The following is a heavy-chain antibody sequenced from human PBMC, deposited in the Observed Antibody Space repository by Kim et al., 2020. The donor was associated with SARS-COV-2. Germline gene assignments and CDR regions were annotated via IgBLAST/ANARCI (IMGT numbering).Heavy chain of an antibody. V-gene: IGHV4-34*01. J-gene: IGHJ3*02. CDR2: INHSGST. Sequence: SETLSLTCAVYGGSFSGYYWSWIRQPPGKGLEWIGEINHSGSTNYNPSLKSRVTISVDTSKNQFSLKLSSVTAADTAVYYCASYTARAVVGAFDIWGQGTMVTVSS. D-gene: IGHD2-21*02. CDR3: ASYTARAVVGAFDI. CDR1: GGSFSGYY.